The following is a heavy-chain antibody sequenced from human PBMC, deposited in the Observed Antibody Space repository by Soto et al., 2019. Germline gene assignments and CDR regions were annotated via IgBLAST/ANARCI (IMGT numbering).Heavy chain of an antibody. J-gene: IGHJ4*02. CDR3: ARDGGGYYDSSRGFDY. CDR2: IYYSGST. Sequence: SETLSLTCTVSGGSISSGDYYWSWTRQPPGKGLEWIGYIYYSGSTYYNPSLKSRVTISVDTSKNQFSLKLSSVTAADTAVYYCARDGGGYYDSSRGFDYWGQGTLVTVSS. D-gene: IGHD3-22*01. CDR1: GGSISSGDYY. V-gene: IGHV4-30-4*01.